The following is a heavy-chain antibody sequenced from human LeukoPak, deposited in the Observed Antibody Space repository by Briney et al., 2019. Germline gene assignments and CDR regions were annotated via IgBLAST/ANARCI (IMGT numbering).Heavy chain of an antibody. V-gene: IGHV1-46*01. CDR2: INPSGRST. CDR1: GYKFIDYY. J-gene: IGHJ4*02. D-gene: IGHD6-13*01. CDR3: ARDTVPMAAAGRGVNY. Sequence: ASVKVSCKASGYKFIDYYMHWVRQAPGQGLEWMGIINPSGRSTTYAQKFQGRVSLTRDMSTSTVYMELSSLKFEDTAVYYCARDTVPMAAAGRGVNYWGQGTLVTVSS.